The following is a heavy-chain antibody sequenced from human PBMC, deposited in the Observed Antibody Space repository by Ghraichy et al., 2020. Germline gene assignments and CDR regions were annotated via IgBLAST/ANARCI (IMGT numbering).Heavy chain of an antibody. D-gene: IGHD2-15*01. CDR1: GVSMSYYF. V-gene: IGHV4-59*01. CDR3: VPFDSGGFDH. CDR2: ISYTGNT. Sequence: SQTLSLTCNVSGVSMSYYFWSWIRQPPGQGLEYIGYISYTGNTNYNPSLKSRLTISVDTSKKQFSPTLTSVTAADTALYYCVPFDSGGFDHWGQGTLVAVSS. J-gene: IGHJ4*02.